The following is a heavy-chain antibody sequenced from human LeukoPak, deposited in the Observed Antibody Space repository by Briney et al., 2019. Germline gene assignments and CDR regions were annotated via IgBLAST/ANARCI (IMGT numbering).Heavy chain of an antibody. D-gene: IGHD3-10*01. Sequence: GGPLRLSCAASGFTVSSNYMSWVRQAPGKGLEWVSVIYSGGTTYYADSVKSRFTISRDNSKHTLYLQMNSLRVEDTAVYYCARARILDVWGQGTTVTVSS. V-gene: IGHV3-53*01. CDR2: IYSGGTT. CDR1: GFTVSSNY. CDR3: ARARILDV. J-gene: IGHJ6*02.